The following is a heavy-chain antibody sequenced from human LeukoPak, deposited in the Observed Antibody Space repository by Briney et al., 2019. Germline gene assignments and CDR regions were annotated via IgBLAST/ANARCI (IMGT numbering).Heavy chain of an antibody. CDR1: GFAFSSYT. D-gene: IGHD5-12*01. J-gene: IGHJ4*02. CDR2: ISSRTDYI. Sequence: GGSLRLSCAASGFAFSSYTMNWVRQAPGKGPEWVSSISSRTDYIYYVDSVKGRLTISRDNAKNSLYLQMNSLRAEDSAVYYCAREKGIVASISFDYWGQGTLVTVSS. CDR3: AREKGIVASISFDY. V-gene: IGHV3-21*01.